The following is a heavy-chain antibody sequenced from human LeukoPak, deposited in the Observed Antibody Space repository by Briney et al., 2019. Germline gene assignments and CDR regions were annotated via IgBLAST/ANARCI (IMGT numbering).Heavy chain of an antibody. D-gene: IGHD5-24*01. Sequence: SETLSLTCTVSGGSISSYYWSWIRQPPGKGLEWIGYIYYSGSTNYNPSLKSRVTISVDTSKNQFSLKLSSVTAADTAVYYCARGGPHVEMGHWGQGTLVTVSS. CDR3: ARGGPHVEMGH. J-gene: IGHJ4*02. V-gene: IGHV4-59*01. CDR1: GGSISSYY. CDR2: IYYSGST.